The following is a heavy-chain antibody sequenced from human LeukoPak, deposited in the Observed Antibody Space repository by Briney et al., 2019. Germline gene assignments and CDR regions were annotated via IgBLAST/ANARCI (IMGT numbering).Heavy chain of an antibody. CDR3: AKFYDISTGYSDY. V-gene: IGHV3-23*01. D-gene: IGHD3-9*01. CDR2: ISGGGGST. J-gene: IGHJ4*02. Sequence: GGSLRLSCAASGFTFSSYAMSWVRQSTGKGLEWVSVISGGGGSTYYADSVKGRFTISRDNSKNTLYLHLNTLRAADTAVYYCAKFYDISTGYSDYWGQGTLVTVSS. CDR1: GFTFSSYA.